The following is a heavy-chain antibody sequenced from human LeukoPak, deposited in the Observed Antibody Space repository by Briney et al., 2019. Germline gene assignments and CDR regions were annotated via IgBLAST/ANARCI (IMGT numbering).Heavy chain of an antibody. CDR3: ARRGITYSSSFFAY. D-gene: IGHD6-13*01. J-gene: IGHJ4*02. CDR2: IFYSGST. V-gene: IGHV4-39*01. Sequence: PGGSLRLSCAASGFTFSSYAMSWVRQPPGKGLEWLGSIFYSGSTYYNPSLKSRVTISVDTSKNQFSLNLHSVTAADTATYYCARRGITYSSSFFAYWGQGTLVTVSS. CDR1: GFTFSSYA.